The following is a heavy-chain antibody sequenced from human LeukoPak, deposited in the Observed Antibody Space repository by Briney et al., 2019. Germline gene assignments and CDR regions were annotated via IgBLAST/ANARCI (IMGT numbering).Heavy chain of an antibody. CDR3: RSSGWPDDY. D-gene: IGHD6-19*01. J-gene: IGHJ4*02. V-gene: IGHV4-39*01. Sequence: KPSETLSLTCTVSGGSISSSSYYWGWIRQPPGKGLEWIGTIYYTGSTYYNPSLKNRVTISVDTSKNQFSLKLSSVTAADTAVYYCRSSGWPDDYWGQGTLVTVSS. CDR2: IYYTGST. CDR1: GGSISSSSYY.